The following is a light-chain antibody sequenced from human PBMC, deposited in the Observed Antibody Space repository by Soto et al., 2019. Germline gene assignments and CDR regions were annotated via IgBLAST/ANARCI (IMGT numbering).Light chain of an antibody. CDR1: TGAVTSGHY. V-gene: IGLV7-46*01. CDR3: LLSYSGAWV. Sequence: QAVVTQEPSLTVSPGGTVTLTCGSSTGAVTSGHYPYWFQQQPGQAPRTLIFDTDSKHSWTPARFSGSLLGGKAALTLSGAQPEDEADYYCLLSYSGAWVFGGGTKLTVL. CDR2: DTD. J-gene: IGLJ3*02.